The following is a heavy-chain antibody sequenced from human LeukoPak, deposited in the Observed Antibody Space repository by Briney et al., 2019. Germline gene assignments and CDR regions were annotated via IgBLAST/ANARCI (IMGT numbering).Heavy chain of an antibody. CDR2: VTYDGSSA. CDR3: ARASDGWSIDY. V-gene: IGHV3-74*01. CDR1: GFSFTSFW. J-gene: IGHJ4*02. D-gene: IGHD5-24*01. Sequence: GGALRLSCAASGFSFTSFWIHWVRQVPGKGLVWVSYVTYDGSSATYADSVKGRFTISRDNAYNTVYLQMNSLRAEDTAIYYCARASDGWSIDYWGQGTLVTVSS.